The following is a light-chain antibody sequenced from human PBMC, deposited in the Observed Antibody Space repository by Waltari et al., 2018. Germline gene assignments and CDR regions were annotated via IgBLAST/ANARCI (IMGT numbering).Light chain of an antibody. CDR1: QSVSSS. J-gene: IGKJ2*01. CDR3: QQRSSWPIMYT. CDR2: AAS. V-gene: IGKV3-11*01. Sequence: EIVLTQSPATLSLSPGERATLSCRASQSVSSSLAWYQQKPGQAPRLLIYAASTRATGVPARFSGSGSGTDFTLTISSLEPEDFAVYYCQQRSSWPIMYTFGQGTKLEIK.